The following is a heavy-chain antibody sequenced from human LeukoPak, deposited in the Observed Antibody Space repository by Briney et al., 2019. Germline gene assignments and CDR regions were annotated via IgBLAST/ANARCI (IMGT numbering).Heavy chain of an antibody. V-gene: IGHV3-7*01. J-gene: IGHJ4*02. Sequence: GSLRLSCAASGIIITSYWMSWVRQTPGKGLEWVANIKQDGSEKNYVDSVKGRFTIFRDNARNSLYLQMNSLRAEDTAVYYCAKDLEQWLVDYWGQGTLVTVSS. CDR1: GIIITSYW. D-gene: IGHD6-19*01. CDR2: IKQDGSEK. CDR3: AKDLEQWLVDY.